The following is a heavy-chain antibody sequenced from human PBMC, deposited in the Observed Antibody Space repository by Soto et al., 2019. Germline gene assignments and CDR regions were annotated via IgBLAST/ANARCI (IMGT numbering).Heavy chain of an antibody. Sequence: QVQLVQSGAEVKKPGSSVKVSCKASGGTFSSYSINWVRQAPGQGLEWMGEIIPILGTANYAQKFQGRVTITADQSTSTAYMDLSSLRSEDTAVYYCARDGGRHSGGIDYWGQGTLVTVSS. D-gene: IGHD1-26*01. J-gene: IGHJ4*02. CDR3: ARDGGRHSGGIDY. V-gene: IGHV1-69*01. CDR2: IIPILGTA. CDR1: GGTFSSYS.